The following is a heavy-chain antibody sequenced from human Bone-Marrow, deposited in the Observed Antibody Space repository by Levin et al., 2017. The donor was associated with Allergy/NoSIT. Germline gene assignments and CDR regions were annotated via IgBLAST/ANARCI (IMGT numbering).Heavy chain of an antibody. CDR2: ISTSGQTI. CDR3: ARDIATWDTTGYFFDL. D-gene: IGHD7-27*01. J-gene: IGHJ4*02. CDR1: GFTLSDYY. V-gene: IGHV3-11*01. Sequence: SCAASGFTLSDYYMSWIRQAPGKGLEWVAFISTSGQTIYYADSVKGRFTISRDNAQSSLFLHMERLRVEDTAIYYCARDIATWDTTGYFFDLWGQGTLVAVSA.